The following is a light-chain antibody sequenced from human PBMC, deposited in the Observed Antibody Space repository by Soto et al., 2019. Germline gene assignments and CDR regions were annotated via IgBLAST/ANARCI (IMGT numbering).Light chain of an antibody. V-gene: IGKV3-15*01. Sequence: EIVMPQSPATLSVSPGERATLSCRASQSVSSNLAWYQQKPGQAPRLLIYGASTRATGIPASFSGSGSGTQFTLTINSLQSEDFALYFCQHYNNWPPWTFGPGTKVEIK. J-gene: IGKJ1*01. CDR1: QSVSSN. CDR2: GAS. CDR3: QHYNNWPPWT.